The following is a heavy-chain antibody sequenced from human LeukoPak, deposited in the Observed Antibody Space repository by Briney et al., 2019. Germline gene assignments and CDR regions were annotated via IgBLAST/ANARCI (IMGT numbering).Heavy chain of an antibody. CDR1: GYTFTSYD. J-gene: IGHJ4*02. Sequence: ASVKVSCKASGYTFTSYDINWVQQATGQGLEWMGWMNPNSGNTGYAQKFQGRVTMTRNTSISTAYMELSSLRSEDTAVYYCARRERDYYDSSGSWGQGTLVTVSS. CDR3: ARRERDYYDSSGS. D-gene: IGHD3-22*01. V-gene: IGHV1-8*01. CDR2: MNPNSGNT.